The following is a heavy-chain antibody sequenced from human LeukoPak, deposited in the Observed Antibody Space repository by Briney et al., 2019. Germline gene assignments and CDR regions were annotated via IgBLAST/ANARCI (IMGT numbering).Heavy chain of an antibody. CDR1: GGSISSGGYY. D-gene: IGHD6-19*01. J-gene: IGHJ5*02. CDR2: IYYSGST. CDR3: ARARTIAVAGTPSYNWFDP. Sequence: SETLSLTCTVSGGSISSGGYYWSWIRQHPGKGLEWIGYIYYSGSTYYNPPLKSRVTISVDTSKNQFSLKLSSVTAADTAVYYCARARTIAVAGTPSYNWFDPWGQGTLVTVSS. V-gene: IGHV4-31*03.